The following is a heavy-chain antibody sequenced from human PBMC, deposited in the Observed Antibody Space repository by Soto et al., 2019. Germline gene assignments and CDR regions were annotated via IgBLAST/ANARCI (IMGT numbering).Heavy chain of an antibody. CDR3: EKGRSTTNAFDI. V-gene: IGHV3-23*01. CDR2: IRGSDGST. D-gene: IGHD2-2*01. CDR1: GFTYSNYA. Sequence: EVQLLESGGGLVQPGGSLRLSCAASGFTYSNYAMNWVRQAPGKGLEWVSDIRGSDGSTHYADSVKGRFTISRDNSKNTLYLQMNSLRFEDTAVYYCEKGRSTTNAFDIWGQGTMVTVSS. J-gene: IGHJ3*02.